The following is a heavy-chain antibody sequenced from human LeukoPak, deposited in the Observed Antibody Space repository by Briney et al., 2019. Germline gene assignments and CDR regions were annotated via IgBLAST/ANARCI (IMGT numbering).Heavy chain of an antibody. CDR3: ANSNYYGSGLSDY. CDR2: INPKSGGT. J-gene: IGHJ4*02. V-gene: IGHV1-2*06. Sequence: ASVKVSCKASGYTFTDYYVHWVRQAPGQGLEWMGRINPKSGGTNYAQKFQGRVTMTRDTSISTAYMELSRLRSDDTAMYYCANSNYYGSGLSDYWGQGTLVTVSS. D-gene: IGHD3-10*01. CDR1: GYTFTDYY.